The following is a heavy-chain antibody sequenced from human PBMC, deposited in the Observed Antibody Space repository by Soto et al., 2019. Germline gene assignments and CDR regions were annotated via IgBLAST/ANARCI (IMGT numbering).Heavy chain of an antibody. V-gene: IGHV1-46*01. CDR2: INPSGDST. CDR1: GYTFSSYY. D-gene: IGHD3-10*01. CDR3: SRDWEFGF. Sequence: QVQLVQSGAEVKKPGASVKVSCKASGYTFSSYYMHWVRQAPGQGLEWMGVINPSGDSTTYAQKFQGRVTMTKDTSTSTLYMELSSRRSEDTAVYYCSRDWEFGFWGQGTLVTVSS. J-gene: IGHJ4*02.